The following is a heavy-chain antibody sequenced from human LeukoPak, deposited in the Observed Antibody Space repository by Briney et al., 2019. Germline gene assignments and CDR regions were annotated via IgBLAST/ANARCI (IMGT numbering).Heavy chain of an antibody. J-gene: IGHJ6*02. CDR2: ISSSSSYI. Sequence: GGSLRLSCAASGFTFSSYSMNWIRQAPGKGLEWVSSISSSSSYIYYADSVKGQFTISRDNAKNSLYLQMNSLSAEDTAVYYCARLNWNYLYYYYGMDVWGHGTTATVSS. CDR1: GFTFSSYS. V-gene: IGHV3-21*01. D-gene: IGHD1-7*01. CDR3: ARLNWNYLYYYYGMDV.